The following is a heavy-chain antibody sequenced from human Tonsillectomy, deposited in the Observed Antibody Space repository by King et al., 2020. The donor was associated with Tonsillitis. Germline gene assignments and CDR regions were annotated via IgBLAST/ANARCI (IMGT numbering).Heavy chain of an antibody. CDR2: IYYRGST. Sequence: QLQESGPGLVKPSETLSLTCTVSGGSISSYYWSWIRQPPGKGLEWNGYIYYRGSTNYNPSLKSRVTISVDTSKNQFSLKLSSVTAADTAVYYCARSRGGIDAFDIWGQGTMVTVSS. CDR1: GGSISSYY. D-gene: IGHD2-15*01. CDR3: ARSRGGIDAFDI. V-gene: IGHV4-59*01. J-gene: IGHJ3*02.